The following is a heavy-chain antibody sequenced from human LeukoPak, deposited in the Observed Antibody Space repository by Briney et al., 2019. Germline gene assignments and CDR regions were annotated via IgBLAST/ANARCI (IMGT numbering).Heavy chain of an antibody. CDR3: ARGTADDY. D-gene: IGHD4-17*01. J-gene: IGHJ4*02. V-gene: IGHV3-7*04. CDR2: IKQDGSEK. Sequence: GGSLRLSCAASGFTFNSYAMSWVRQAPGKGLEWVANIKQDGSEKYYVDSVKGRFTISRDNAKNSLYLQMNSLRAEDTAVYYCARGTADDYWGQGTLVTVSS. CDR1: GFTFNSYA.